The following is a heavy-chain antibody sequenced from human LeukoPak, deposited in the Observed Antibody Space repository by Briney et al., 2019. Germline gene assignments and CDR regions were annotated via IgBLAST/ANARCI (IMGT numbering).Heavy chain of an antibody. CDR2: IIPIFGTA. CDR3: ARAEQWLAPDFDL. J-gene: IGHJ2*01. Sequence: SSLKVSCKASGGTFTSYAISWVRQAPGQGLEWMGGIIPIFGTANYAQKFQGRVTITADESTSTAYMELSSLRSEDTAVYYCARAEQWLAPDFDLWGRGTLVTVSS. D-gene: IGHD6-19*01. CDR1: GGTFTSYA. V-gene: IGHV1-69*01.